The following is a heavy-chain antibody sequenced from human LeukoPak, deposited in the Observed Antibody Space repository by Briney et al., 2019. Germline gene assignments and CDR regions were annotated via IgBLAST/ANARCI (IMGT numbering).Heavy chain of an antibody. CDR3: ARDRKDDIVAVPAAIWGVNWFDP. V-gene: IGHV3-7*01. CDR2: IKQDGSEK. CDR1: GFTFSSYW. Sequence: PGGSLRLSCAASGFTFSSYWMSWVRQAPGKGLEWVANIKQDGSEKYYVDSVKGRFTISRDNAKNSLYLQMNSLRAEDTAVYYCARDRKDDIVAVPAAIWGVNWFDPWGQGTLVTVSS. D-gene: IGHD2-2*02. J-gene: IGHJ5*02.